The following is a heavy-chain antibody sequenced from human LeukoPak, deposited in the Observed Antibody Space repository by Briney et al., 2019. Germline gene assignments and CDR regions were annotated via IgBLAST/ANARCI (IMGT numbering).Heavy chain of an antibody. CDR1: GFTFSSYA. CDR2: ISNSDNKP. V-gene: IGHV3-23*01. D-gene: IGHD6-6*01. Sequence: PGGSLRLSCAASGFTFSSYAMSWVRQAPGKGLEWVSTISNSDNKPYYADSVKGRFTISRDNSKNTLYLQMNSLRAEDTAVYYCAKAGDSSSYSFDYWGQGTLVTVSS. CDR3: AKAGDSSSYSFDY. J-gene: IGHJ4*02.